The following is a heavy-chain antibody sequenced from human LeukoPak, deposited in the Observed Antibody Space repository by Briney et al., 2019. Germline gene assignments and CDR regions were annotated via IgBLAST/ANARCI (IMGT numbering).Heavy chain of an antibody. Sequence: SQTLSLTCAVSGGSISSGGYSWSWIRQPPGKGLEWIGYIYHSGSTYYNPSLKSRVTISVDRSKNQFSLKLSSVTAADTAVYYCARQGYSAYEILDYWGQGTLVTVSS. J-gene: IGHJ4*02. CDR3: ARQGYSAYEILDY. V-gene: IGHV4-30-2*01. CDR1: GGSISSGGYS. D-gene: IGHD5-12*01. CDR2: IYHSGST.